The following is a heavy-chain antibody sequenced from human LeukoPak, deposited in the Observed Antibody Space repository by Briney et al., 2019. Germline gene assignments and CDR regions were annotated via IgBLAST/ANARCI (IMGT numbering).Heavy chain of an antibody. J-gene: IGHJ4*02. CDR2: ISSSGSTI. CDR1: GFTFSDYY. Sequence: GGSLRLSCAATGFTFSDYYMSWIRQAPGKGLEWVSYISSSGSTIYYADSVKGRFTISRDNAKNSLYLQMNSLRAEDTAVYYCARGRKVKVGATHTDYWGQGTLVTVSS. D-gene: IGHD1-26*01. CDR3: ARGRKVKVGATHTDY. V-gene: IGHV3-11*01.